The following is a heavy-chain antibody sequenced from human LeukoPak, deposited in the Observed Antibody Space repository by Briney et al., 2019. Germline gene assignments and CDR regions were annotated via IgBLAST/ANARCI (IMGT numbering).Heavy chain of an antibody. V-gene: IGHV4-61*01. Sequence: SETLSLTCDVSGVSINTCCYYWTWMRQPPGKGLEWIGYKYYSGSTRYNSSLRSRLTISLDTSKNQFSLRRTSVTAADTAVYYCARGRSYGFDFDSWGPGTLVIVSS. CDR3: ARGRSYGFDFDS. CDR1: GVSINTCCYY. J-gene: IGHJ4*02. D-gene: IGHD5-18*01. CDR2: KYYSGST.